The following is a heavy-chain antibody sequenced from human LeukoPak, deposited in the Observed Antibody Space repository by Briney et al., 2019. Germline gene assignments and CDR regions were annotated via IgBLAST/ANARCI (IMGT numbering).Heavy chain of an antibody. D-gene: IGHD3-10*02. CDR3: ARRAPMFSYFDY. CDR2: IYYSGST. V-gene: IGHV4-28*01. CDR1: GYSISGSNW. Sequence: SDTLSLTCAVSGYSISGSNWWGWIRQPPGKGLEWIGYIYYSGSTYYNPYLTGRVTMSVDTSKNQFSLRLSSVTAVDTAVYYCARRAPMFSYFDYCGQGTLVTVSS. J-gene: IGHJ4*02.